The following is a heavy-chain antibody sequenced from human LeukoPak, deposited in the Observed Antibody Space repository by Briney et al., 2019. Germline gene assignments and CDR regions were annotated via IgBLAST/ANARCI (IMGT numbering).Heavy chain of an antibody. V-gene: IGHV3-30*03. CDR3: ARDWPDQDGGYGLH. D-gene: IGHD5-12*01. Sequence: GGSLRLSCAASGFTFSSYGMHWVRQAPGKGLEWVAVISYDGSNKYYADSVKGRFTISRDNSKNTLYLQKNSLGVEDTAVYYCARDWPDQDGGYGLHWGQGTLVTVSS. CDR1: GFTFSSYG. CDR2: ISYDGSNK. J-gene: IGHJ4*02.